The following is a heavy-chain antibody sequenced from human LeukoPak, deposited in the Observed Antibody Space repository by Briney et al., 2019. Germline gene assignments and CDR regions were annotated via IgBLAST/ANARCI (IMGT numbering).Heavy chain of an antibody. V-gene: IGHV3-48*03. D-gene: IGHD6-13*01. CDR2: ISSSGSTI. J-gene: IGHJ4*02. CDR3: ASPRGVSADY. Sequence: GGSLRLSCAASGFTFRRFEMNWVRQAPGKGLEWLSYISSSGSTIYYADSVKGRFTISRDNAKNSLYLRMSSLRAEDTAVYYCASPRGVSADYWGQGTLVTVSS. CDR1: GFTFRRFE.